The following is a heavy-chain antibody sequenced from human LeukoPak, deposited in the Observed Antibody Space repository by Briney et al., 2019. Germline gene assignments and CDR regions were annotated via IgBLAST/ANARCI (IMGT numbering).Heavy chain of an antibody. Sequence: ASVKVSCKASGYTFTSYGISWVRQAPGQGLEWMGWISAYNGNTNYAQKLQGRVTMTTDTSTSTAYMELRSLRSEDTAVYYCARELIPGYSFDYWGQGTLVTVSS. CDR1: GYTFTSYG. J-gene: IGHJ4*02. D-gene: IGHD3-16*01. V-gene: IGHV1-18*01. CDR2: ISAYNGNT. CDR3: ARELIPGYSFDY.